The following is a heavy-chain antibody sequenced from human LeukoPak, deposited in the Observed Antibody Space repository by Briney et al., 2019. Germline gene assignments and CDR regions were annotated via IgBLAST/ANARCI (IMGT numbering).Heavy chain of an antibody. CDR1: GFTVSSSH. Sequence: PGGSLRLSCAASGFTVSSSHMTWVRQAPGKGLEWVSVIYSGGSTYYSDSVKGRFTISRDNSKNTLYLQMNSLRAEDTAVYYCAKSHHVTAIDYWGQGTLVTVSS. J-gene: IGHJ4*02. CDR2: IYSGGST. D-gene: IGHD2-21*02. CDR3: AKSHHVTAIDY. V-gene: IGHV3-66*01.